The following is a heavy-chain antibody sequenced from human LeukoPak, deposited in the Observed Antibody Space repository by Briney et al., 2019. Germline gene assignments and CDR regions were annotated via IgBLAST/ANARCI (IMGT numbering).Heavy chain of an antibody. Sequence: GGSLRLSCAASGFAFSTYWMSWVRQGPGTGLEWVASIKQDGSEKSYVDSVKGRFTISRDNAKNSLYLQMNSLRAEDTAVYYCARGGYQLLWYWGQGTLVTVSS. D-gene: IGHD2-2*01. CDR1: GFAFSTYW. CDR3: ARGGYQLLWY. CDR2: IKQDGSEK. J-gene: IGHJ4*02. V-gene: IGHV3-7*04.